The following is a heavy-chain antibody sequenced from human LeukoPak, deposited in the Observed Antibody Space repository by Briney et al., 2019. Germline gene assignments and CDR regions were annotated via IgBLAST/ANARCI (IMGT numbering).Heavy chain of an antibody. J-gene: IGHJ6*02. D-gene: IGHD1-26*01. CDR3: ARDSGSTYYYYGMDV. CDR1: GFTFSTYE. V-gene: IGHV3-48*03. Sequence: GGSLRLSCAASGFTFSTYEMNWVRQAPGKGLEWVSYISSSGSTIYFADSVKGRFTISRDNAKNSLYLQMNSLRAEDTAIYYCARDSGSTYYYYGMDVWGQGTTVTVSS. CDR2: ISSSGSTI.